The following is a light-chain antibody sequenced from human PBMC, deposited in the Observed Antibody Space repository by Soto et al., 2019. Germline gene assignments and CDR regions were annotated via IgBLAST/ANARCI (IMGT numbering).Light chain of an antibody. J-gene: IGKJ4*01. Sequence: DIQMTQSPYSLSASVGDRVTITCRASQCISNDFAWYQQKPGKVPKLLIYAASTLQSGVPSRFSGSGSGTDFTLTISSLQPEDVATYYCQKYNSAPRTFGGGTKVEIK. CDR2: AAS. CDR1: QCISND. V-gene: IGKV1-27*01. CDR3: QKYNSAPRT.